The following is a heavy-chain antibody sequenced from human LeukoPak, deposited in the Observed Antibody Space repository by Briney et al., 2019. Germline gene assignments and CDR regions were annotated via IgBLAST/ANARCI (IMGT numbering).Heavy chain of an antibody. D-gene: IGHD6-19*01. V-gene: IGHV3-23*01. CDR2: ISGSGGTT. CDR3: ARDRAVPGRGYYFDC. CDR1: GLTFSSYA. J-gene: IGHJ4*02. Sequence: GGSLRLSCAASGLTFSSYAMSWVRQAPGKGLEWVSAISGSGGTTYYADSVKGRFTISRDNSKNRLHLQMNSLRAEDTAVYYCARDRAVPGRGYYFDCWGQGTLVTVSS.